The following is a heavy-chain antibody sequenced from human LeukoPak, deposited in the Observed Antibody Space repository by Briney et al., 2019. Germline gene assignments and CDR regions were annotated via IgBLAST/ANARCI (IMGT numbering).Heavy chain of an antibody. J-gene: IGHJ6*03. V-gene: IGHV4-34*01. CDR1: GGSFSGYY. CDR3: ARGVKYYYGSGTHYYYYMDV. D-gene: IGHD3-10*01. CDR2: INHSGST. Sequence: PSETLSLTCAVYGGSFSGYYWSWIRQPPGKGLEWIGEINHSGSTNYNPSLKSRVTISVDTSKNQFSLKLSSVTAADTAVYYCARGVKYYYGSGTHYYYYMDVWGKGTTVTIAS.